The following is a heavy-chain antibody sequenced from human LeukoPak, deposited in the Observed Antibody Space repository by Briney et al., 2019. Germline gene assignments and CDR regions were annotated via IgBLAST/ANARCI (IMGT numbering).Heavy chain of an antibody. J-gene: IGHJ4*02. CDR3: VRHGTPLRYGSGNYYKGAPFDY. V-gene: IGHV4-39*01. D-gene: IGHD3-10*01. CDR2: IYYSGST. Sequence: SETLSLTCTVSGGSISSNSYYWGWIRQPPGKGLEWIGSIYYSGSTYYNPSLKNRLTISVDTSKNQFSLKLSSVTAADTAVYYCVRHGTPLRYGSGNYYKGAPFDYWGQGTLVTVSS. CDR1: GGSISSNSYY.